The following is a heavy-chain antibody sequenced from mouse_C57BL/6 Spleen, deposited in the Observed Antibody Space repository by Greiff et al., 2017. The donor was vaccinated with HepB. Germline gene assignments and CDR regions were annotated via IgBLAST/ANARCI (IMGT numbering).Heavy chain of an antibody. CDR3: ARNDYDGRDYYAMDY. CDR2: IWSGGST. CDR1: GFSLTSYG. J-gene: IGHJ4*01. D-gene: IGHD2-4*01. V-gene: IGHV2-2*01. Sequence: QVQLKESGPGLVQPSQSLSITCTVSGFSLTSYGVHWVRQSPGKGLEWLGVIWSGGSTDYNAAFISRLSISKDNSKSQVFFKMKSLQADDTAIYYCARNDYDGRDYYAMDYWGQGTSVTVSS.